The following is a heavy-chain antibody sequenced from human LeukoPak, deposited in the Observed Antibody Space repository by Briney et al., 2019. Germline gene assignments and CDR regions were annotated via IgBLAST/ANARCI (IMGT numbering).Heavy chain of an antibody. CDR3: ARVGSYYGSVNY. CDR1: GGSISNYY. D-gene: IGHD3-10*01. V-gene: IGHV4-59*01. J-gene: IGHJ4*02. Sequence: SETLSLTCTVSGGSISNYYWSWIRQPPGKGLEWIGYIYYTGSTNYNPSLKSRVTISVDTSKNQFSLKLSSVTAADTAVYYCARVGSYYGSVNYWGQGTLVTVYS. CDR2: IYYTGST.